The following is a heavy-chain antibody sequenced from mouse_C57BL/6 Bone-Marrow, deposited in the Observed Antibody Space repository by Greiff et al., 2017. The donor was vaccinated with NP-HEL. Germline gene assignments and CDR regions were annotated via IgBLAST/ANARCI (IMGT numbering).Heavy chain of an antibody. CDR1: GFNIKDDY. CDR2: IDPENGDT. J-gene: IGHJ3*01. CDR3: TITTVVEEGFAY. V-gene: IGHV14-4*01. Sequence: EVKLQQSGAELVRPGASVKSSCTASGFNIKDDYMHWVKQRPEQGLEWIGWIDPENGDTEYASKFQGKATITADTSSNTAYLQLSSLTSEDTAVYYCTITTVVEEGFAYWGQGTLVTVSA. D-gene: IGHD1-1*01.